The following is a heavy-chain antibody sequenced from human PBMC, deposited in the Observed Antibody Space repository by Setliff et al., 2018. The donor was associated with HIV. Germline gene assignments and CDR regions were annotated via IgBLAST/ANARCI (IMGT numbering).Heavy chain of an antibody. D-gene: IGHD4-17*01. CDR1: NASFSDYY. CDR3: AVRVYGPIEY. Sequence: KPSETLSLTCAVYNASFSDYYRGRIRQAPGKGLEWIGEINQSGSTNYNSSLRSRVAMSINLSKNQFSLKLTSVTAADTAVYYCAVRVYGPIEYWGQGNQDTVSS. V-gene: IGHV4-34*01. CDR2: INQSGST. J-gene: IGHJ4*02.